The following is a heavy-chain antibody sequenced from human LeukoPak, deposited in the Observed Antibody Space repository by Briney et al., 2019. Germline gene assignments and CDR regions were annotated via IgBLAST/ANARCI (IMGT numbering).Heavy chain of an antibody. Sequence: ASVKVSCKASGYTFTSYAMHWVRQAPGQRLDWMGWINAGNGNTKYSQKFQGRVTITRDTSASTAYMELSSLRSEDTAVYYCATSAAISYYYDSSGYRLTAFDIWGQGTMVTVSS. CDR2: INAGNGNT. V-gene: IGHV1-3*01. CDR1: GYTFTSYA. CDR3: ATSAAISYYYDSSGYRLTAFDI. J-gene: IGHJ3*02. D-gene: IGHD3-22*01.